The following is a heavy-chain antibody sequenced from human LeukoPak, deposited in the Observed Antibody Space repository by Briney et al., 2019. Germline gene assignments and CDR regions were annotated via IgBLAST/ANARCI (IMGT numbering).Heavy chain of an antibody. CDR2: IYHSGST. D-gene: IGHD3-10*01. Sequence: SETLSLTCTVSGYSISSGYYWGWIRQPPGKGLEWMGSIYHSGSTYYNPSLKSRVTISVDTSKNQFSLKLSSVTAADTAVYYCARQGFDMVRGVLDYWGQGTLVTVSS. J-gene: IGHJ4*02. V-gene: IGHV4-38-2*02. CDR3: ARQGFDMVRGVLDY. CDR1: GYSISSGYY.